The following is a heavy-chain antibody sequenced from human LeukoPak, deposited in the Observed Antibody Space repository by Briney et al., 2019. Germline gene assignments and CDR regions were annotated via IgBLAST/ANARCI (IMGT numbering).Heavy chain of an antibody. D-gene: IGHD6-13*01. CDR1: GYTFTNYG. V-gene: IGHV1-18*01. J-gene: IGHJ4*02. CDR3: ASTAAGDYFDY. Sequence: ASVKVSCKASGYTFTNYGISWVRQAPGQGLEWMGWISAYNGNTNYAQKLQGRVTMTTDTSTSTAYMELRSLRSDDTAVYYCASTAAGDYFDYWGQGTLVTVSS. CDR2: ISAYNGNT.